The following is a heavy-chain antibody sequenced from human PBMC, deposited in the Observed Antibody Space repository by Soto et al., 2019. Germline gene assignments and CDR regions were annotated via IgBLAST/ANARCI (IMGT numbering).Heavy chain of an antibody. Sequence: QVQLVESGGGLVKPGGSLRLSCVASGFTFSDHYMTWIRQAPGKGLEWLSYISTSSSYTNYADSVKGRFTISKDNAMNSLYLQMNGLTAEDTAVYYCARLRLTGYFDFWGQGTLLTVSS. V-gene: IGHV3-11*05. J-gene: IGHJ4*02. CDR1: GFTFSDHY. CDR2: ISTSSSYT. CDR3: ARLRLTGYFDF.